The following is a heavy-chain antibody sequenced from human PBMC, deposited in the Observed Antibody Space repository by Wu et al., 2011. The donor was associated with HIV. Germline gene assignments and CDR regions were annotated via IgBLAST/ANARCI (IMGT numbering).Heavy chain of an antibody. Sequence: QVQLVQSGAEVKKPGASVKVSCKASGYTFTGYYIHWVRQAPGQGLEWMGWINPNSGGTNYAQKFQGRVTMTRDTSISTAYMELSRLRSDDTAVYYCARGPWPYPVVPSLYFDYWGQGILVTVSS. J-gene: IGHJ4*02. CDR2: INPNSGGT. CDR1: GYTFTGYY. V-gene: IGHV1-2*02. D-gene: IGHD2-2*01. CDR3: ARGPWPYPVVPSLYFDY.